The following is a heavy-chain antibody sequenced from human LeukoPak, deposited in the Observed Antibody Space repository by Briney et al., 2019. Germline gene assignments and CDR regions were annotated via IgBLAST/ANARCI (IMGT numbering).Heavy chain of an antibody. CDR3: ARSHYCSSTSCSQFDY. D-gene: IGHD2-2*01. CDR2: IIPIFGTA. J-gene: IGHJ4*02. V-gene: IGHV1-69*06. Sequence: SVKVSCKASGYTFTSYDINWVRQAPGQGLEWMGGIIPIFGTANYAQKFQGRVTITADKSTSTAYMELSSLRSEDTAVYYCARSHYCSSTSCSQFDYWGQGTLVTVSS. CDR1: GYTFTSYD.